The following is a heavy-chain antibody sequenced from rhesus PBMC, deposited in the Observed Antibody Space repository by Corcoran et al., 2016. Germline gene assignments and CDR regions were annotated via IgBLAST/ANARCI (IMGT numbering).Heavy chain of an antibody. CDR2: ISESGGTI. D-gene: IGHD4-35*01. CDR3: TSTVTTPIFDY. Sequence: DVQLVKSGGGLVQPGGSLSLSCVASGFTFSSYELHWVRQAPVKGLEWVSVISESGGTIYYADSVKGRVTISRDNAKNSLFLQMNSLRDEDTAVYDCTSTVTTPIFDYWGQGVLVTVSS. J-gene: IGHJ4*01. V-gene: IGHV3-100*02. CDR1: GFTFSSYE.